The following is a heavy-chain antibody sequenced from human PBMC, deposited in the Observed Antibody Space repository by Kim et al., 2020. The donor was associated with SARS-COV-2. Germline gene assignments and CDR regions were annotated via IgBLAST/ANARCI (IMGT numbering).Heavy chain of an antibody. CDR1: GYTFTSYG. D-gene: IGHD2-2*01. V-gene: IGHV1-18*01. CDR3: ASHCSSTSCDAFDI. Sequence: ASVKVSCKASGYTFTSYGISWVRQAPGQGLEWMGWISAYNGNTNYAQKLQGRVTMTTDTSTSTAYMELRSLRSDDTAVYYCASHCSSTSCDAFDIWGQGTMVTVSS. J-gene: IGHJ3*02. CDR2: ISAYNGNT.